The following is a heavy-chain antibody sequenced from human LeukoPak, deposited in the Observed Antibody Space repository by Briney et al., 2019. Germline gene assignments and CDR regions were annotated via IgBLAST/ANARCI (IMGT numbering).Heavy chain of an antibody. J-gene: IGHJ4*02. CDR1: GYSFTSYW. CDR2: IYPGDSGT. Sequence: GESLKISCKGSGYSFTSYWIGWVRQMPGKGLEWMGIIYPGDSGTRYSPAFQGQVTISADKSISTAYLQWSSLKASDTAMYYCATSDYYDFWSGYYTGFDYWGQGTLVTVSS. CDR3: ATSDYYDFWSGYYTGFDY. V-gene: IGHV5-51*01. D-gene: IGHD3-3*01.